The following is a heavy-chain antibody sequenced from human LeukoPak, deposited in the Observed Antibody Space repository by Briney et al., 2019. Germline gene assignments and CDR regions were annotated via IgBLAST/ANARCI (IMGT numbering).Heavy chain of an antibody. Sequence: SETLSLTCTVSGGSISSSSYYWGWIRQPPGKGLEWNGSIYYSGSTYYNPSLKSRVTISVDTSKNQFSLKLSSVTAADTAVYYCARHGGYRYKTLNYYYYMDVWGKGTTVTVSS. V-gene: IGHV4-39*01. J-gene: IGHJ6*03. CDR1: GGSISSSSYY. CDR2: IYYSGST. D-gene: IGHD5-18*01. CDR3: ARHGGYRYKTLNYYYYMDV.